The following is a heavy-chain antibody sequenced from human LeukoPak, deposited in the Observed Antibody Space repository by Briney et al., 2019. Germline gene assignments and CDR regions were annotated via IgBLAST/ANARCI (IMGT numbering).Heavy chain of an antibody. CDR2: IYYSGST. D-gene: IGHD6-6*01. CDR1: GGSISSSSYY. J-gene: IGHJ5*02. Sequence: SETLSLTCTVSGGSISSSSYYWGWIRQPPGKGLEWIGSIYYSGSTYYNPSLKSRVTISVDTSKNQFSLKLSSVTAADTAVYYCARHPYSSSSGWFDPWGQGTLVTVSS. V-gene: IGHV4-39*01. CDR3: ARHPYSSSSGWFDP.